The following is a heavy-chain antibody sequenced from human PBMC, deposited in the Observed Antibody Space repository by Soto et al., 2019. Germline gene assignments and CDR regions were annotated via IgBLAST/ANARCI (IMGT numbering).Heavy chain of an antibody. CDR3: ARVRGYCSSTSCPGGAFDI. Sequence: QVQLVESGGGVVQPGRSLGLSCAASGFTFSSYGMHWVRQAPGKGLEWVAVIWYDGSNKYYADSVKGRFTISRDNSKNTLYLQMNSLRAEDTAVYYCARVRGYCSSTSCPGGAFDIWGQGTMVTVSS. CDR1: GFTFSSYG. V-gene: IGHV3-33*01. D-gene: IGHD2-2*01. J-gene: IGHJ3*02. CDR2: IWYDGSNK.